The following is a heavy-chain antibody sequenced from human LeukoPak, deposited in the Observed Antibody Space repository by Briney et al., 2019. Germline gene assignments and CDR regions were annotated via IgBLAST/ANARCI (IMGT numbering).Heavy chain of an antibody. CDR3: ARGGSGYDSAY. D-gene: IGHD5-12*01. Sequence: ASETLSLTCTVSGGSIGTYYWTWIRQPPGKGLEWIGYVCYSGSTDYNPSLKSRVSISVDTSKNQFSLRLYSVTAADTAVYYCARGGSGYDSAYWGQGTLVTVSS. CDR2: VCYSGST. CDR1: GGSIGTYY. V-gene: IGHV4-59*01. J-gene: IGHJ4*02.